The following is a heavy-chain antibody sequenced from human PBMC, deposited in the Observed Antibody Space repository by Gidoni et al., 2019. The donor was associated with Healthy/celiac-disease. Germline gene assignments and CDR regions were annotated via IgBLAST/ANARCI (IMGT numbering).Heavy chain of an antibody. D-gene: IGHD6-13*01. CDR2: IRSKAYGGTT. CDR3: TRDRAAARYYYMDV. V-gene: IGHV3-49*04. J-gene: IGHJ6*03. CDR1: GFTFGAYA. Sequence: EVQLVESGGGLVQPGRSLRLSCTASGFTFGAYAMSWVRQAPGKGLEWVGFIRSKAYGGTTEYAASVKGRFTISRDDSKSIAYLQMNSLKTEDTAVYYCTRDRAAARYYYMDVWGKGTTVTVSS.